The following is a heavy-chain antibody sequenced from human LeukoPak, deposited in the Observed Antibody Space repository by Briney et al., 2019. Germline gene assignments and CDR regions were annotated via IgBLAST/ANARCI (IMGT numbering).Heavy chain of an antibody. J-gene: IGHJ5*02. V-gene: IGHV3-49*04. CDR2: ISSKTYGGTA. CDR3: TKGVTGTPRNWFDP. Sequence: GGSLRLSCTASGFTFGDYAMTWVRQAPGKGLEWVGFISSKTYGGTAEYAASVKCRFNISRDDSKSITYLQMNSLKTEDTAVYYCTKGVTGTPRNWFDPWGQGTLVTVSS. D-gene: IGHD1-7*01. CDR1: GFTFGDYA.